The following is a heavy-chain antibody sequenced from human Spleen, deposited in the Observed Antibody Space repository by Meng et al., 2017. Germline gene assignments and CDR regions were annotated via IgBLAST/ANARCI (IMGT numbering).Heavy chain of an antibody. CDR2: FDPEDGET. V-gene: IGHV1-24*01. CDR1: GYTLTELS. CDR3: ATDGGKRGFDY. Sequence: QIQRVQPGAEVKKPGPSWKVSCKVAGYTLTELSMHWVRQAPGKGLEWMGGFDPEDGETLYAQQFQGRVTMTEDTSTDTAYMELSSMRSEDTAVYYCATDGGKRGFDYWGQGTLVTVSS. J-gene: IGHJ4*02. D-gene: IGHD3-16*01.